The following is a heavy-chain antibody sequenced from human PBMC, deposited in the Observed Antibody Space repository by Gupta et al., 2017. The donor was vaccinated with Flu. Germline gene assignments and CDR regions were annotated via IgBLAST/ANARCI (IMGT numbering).Heavy chain of an antibody. CDR1: SSYA. CDR3: TPSTPGSVTS. CDR2: ISASGIST. Sequence: SSYAMSWVRQAPGEGLEWVSAISASGISTYYADSVKGRFTISRDSSKNTLFLQLSSLRAEDTAVYYCTPSTPGSVTSWGQGTLVTVSS. D-gene: IGHD4-4*01. V-gene: IGHV3-23*01. J-gene: IGHJ5*02.